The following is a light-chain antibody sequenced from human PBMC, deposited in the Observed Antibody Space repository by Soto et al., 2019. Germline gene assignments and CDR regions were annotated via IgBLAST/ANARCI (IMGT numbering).Light chain of an antibody. CDR2: DAS. Sequence: PGERATLSCRASQSVTRDLAWYQQKPGQAPRLLIYDASNRATGIPARFSGSGSGTDFTLTISSLEPADFAVYYCQQRSTFGHGTRLEIK. V-gene: IGKV3-11*01. CDR1: QSVTRD. J-gene: IGKJ5*01. CDR3: QQRST.